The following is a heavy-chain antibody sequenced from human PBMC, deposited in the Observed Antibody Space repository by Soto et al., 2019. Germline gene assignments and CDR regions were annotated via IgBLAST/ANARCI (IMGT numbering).Heavy chain of an antibody. CDR1: GGSISSYY. CDR2: IYYSGNT. D-gene: IGHD6-6*01. J-gene: IGHJ4*02. CDR3: ARSSITPRLFMYPFDY. V-gene: IGHV4-59*04. Sequence: PSXTLSLTCTVSGGSISSYYWSWIRQPPVKGLEWIGYIYYSGNTYYNPSLKSRVTISLDTSKNQFSLRLNSVTAADTAVYYCARSSITPRLFMYPFDYWGQGTLVTVSS.